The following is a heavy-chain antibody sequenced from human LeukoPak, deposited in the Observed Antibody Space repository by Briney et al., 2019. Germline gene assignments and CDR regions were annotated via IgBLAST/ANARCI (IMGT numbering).Heavy chain of an antibody. V-gene: IGHV3-21*01. Sequence: GGSLRLSCAASGYTFSSYAMSWVRQAPGKGLEWVSSISSSSSYIYYADSVEGRFTISRDNAKNSLYLQMNSLRAEDTAVYYCASGYSSSRMRSHFDYWGQGTLVTVSS. CDR3: ASGYSSSRMRSHFDY. CDR2: ISSSSSYI. CDR1: GYTFSSYA. D-gene: IGHD6-13*01. J-gene: IGHJ4*02.